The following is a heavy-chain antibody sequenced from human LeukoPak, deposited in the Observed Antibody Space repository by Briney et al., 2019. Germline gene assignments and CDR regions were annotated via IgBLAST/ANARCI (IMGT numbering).Heavy chain of an antibody. V-gene: IGHV3-15*01. CDR2: IKSETDGGTT. CDR1: GFIFSNAW. J-gene: IGHJ4*02. D-gene: IGHD1/OR15-1a*01. Sequence: GGXLRLSCAASGFIFSNAWMSWVRQAPGKGLEWVGRIKSETDGGTTDYAAPVKGRFTISRDDSKSTLFLQMNSLISEDTAVYYCTTNKDSWGQGTLVTVSS. CDR3: TTNKDS.